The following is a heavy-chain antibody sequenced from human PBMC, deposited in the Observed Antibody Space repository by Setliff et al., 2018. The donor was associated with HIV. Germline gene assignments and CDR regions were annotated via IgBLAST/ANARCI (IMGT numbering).Heavy chain of an antibody. D-gene: IGHD2-2*01. V-gene: IGHV4-59*11. J-gene: IGHJ4*02. Sequence: SETLSLTCSVSGGSISSHYWSWIRQPPGKELEWIGYIYYTGSINYNPSLKSRVTISVDTSKNQFSLKLRSVIAADTAVYYCARKVGGDFDYWGQGTLVTVSS. CDR1: GGSISSHY. CDR3: ARKVGGDFDY. CDR2: IYYTGSI.